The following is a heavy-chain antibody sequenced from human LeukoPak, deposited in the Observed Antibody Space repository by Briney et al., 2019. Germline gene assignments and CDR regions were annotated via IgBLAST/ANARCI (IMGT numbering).Heavy chain of an antibody. Sequence: PGRSLRLSCAASGFTFSSYAMHWVRQAPGKGLEWVAVISYDGSNKYYADSVKGRFTISRDNSKNTLYLQMNSLRAEDTAVYYCAKDPTTVTTAFDYWGQGTLVTVSS. CDR1: GFTFSSYA. CDR2: ISYDGSNK. CDR3: AKDPTTVTTAFDY. D-gene: IGHD4-17*01. V-gene: IGHV3-30-3*01. J-gene: IGHJ4*02.